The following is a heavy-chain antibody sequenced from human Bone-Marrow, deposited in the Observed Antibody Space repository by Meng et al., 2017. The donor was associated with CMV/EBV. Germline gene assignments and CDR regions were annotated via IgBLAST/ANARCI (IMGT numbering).Heavy chain of an antibody. J-gene: IGHJ4*02. CDR2: IYSSGSST. V-gene: IGHV3-23*03. CDR3: AKVRGSNYFDY. D-gene: IGHD1-26*01. CDR1: GFTFSSYA. Sequence: GESLKISCAASGFTFSSYAMSWVRQAPGKGLEWVSVIYSSGSSTYYADSVKGRFTISRDNSKNTLYLQMNSLRAEDTAVYYCAKVRGSNYFDYWGQGNLVHVDS.